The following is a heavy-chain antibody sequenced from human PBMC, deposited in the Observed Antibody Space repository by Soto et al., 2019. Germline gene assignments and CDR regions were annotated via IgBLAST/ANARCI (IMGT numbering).Heavy chain of an antibody. Sequence: PGGSLRLSCAASGFTFDDYAMHWVRQAPGKGLEWVSGISWNSGSIGYADSVKGRFTISRDNAKNSLYLQMNSLRAEDTALYYCAKEYLPSSGWPLDYWGQGTLVTVSS. CDR1: GFTFDDYA. CDR3: AKEYLPSSGWPLDY. D-gene: IGHD6-19*01. V-gene: IGHV3-9*01. CDR2: ISWNSGSI. J-gene: IGHJ4*02.